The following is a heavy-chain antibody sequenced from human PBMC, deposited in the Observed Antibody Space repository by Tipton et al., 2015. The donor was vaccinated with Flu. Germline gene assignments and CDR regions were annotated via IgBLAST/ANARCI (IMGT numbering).Heavy chain of an antibody. Sequence: TLSLTCTVSGGSISSYYWSWIRQPPGKGLEWIGYIYYSGSTNYNPSLKSRVTISVDTSKNQFSLKLSSVTAADTAVYYCARDVPYSSSLTNYYYYGMDVWGQGTTVTVSS. CDR2: IYYSGST. D-gene: IGHD6-6*01. J-gene: IGHJ6*02. CDR3: ARDVPYSSSLTNYYYYGMDV. V-gene: IGHV4-59*01. CDR1: GGSISSYY.